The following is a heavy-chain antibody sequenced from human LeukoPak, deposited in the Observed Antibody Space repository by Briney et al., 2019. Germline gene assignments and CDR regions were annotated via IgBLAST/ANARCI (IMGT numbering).Heavy chain of an antibody. J-gene: IGHJ4*02. CDR3: ARVLTGTTAALGY. D-gene: IGHD1-7*01. CDR2: ISYDGSNK. V-gene: IGHV3-30*04. Sequence: SGGSLRLSCAASGFTFSSYAMRWVRQAPGKGLECVAVISYDGSNKYYADSVKGRFTISRDNSKNTLYLQMNSLRAEDTAVYYCARVLTGTTAALGYWGQGTLVTVSS. CDR1: GFTFSSYA.